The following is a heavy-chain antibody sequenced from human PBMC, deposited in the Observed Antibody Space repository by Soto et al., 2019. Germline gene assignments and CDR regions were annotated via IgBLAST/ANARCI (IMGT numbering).Heavy chain of an antibody. Sequence: GASVKVSCKASGYSFTGYYMHWVRQAPGQGLEWMGWINPNSGGTNYAQKFQGWVTMTRDTSISTVYMELSRLRSDDTAVYYCAKAAAAGYYYGMDVWGQGTTVTVSS. CDR1: GYSFTGYY. J-gene: IGHJ6*02. CDR3: AKAAAAGYYYGMDV. V-gene: IGHV1-2*04. D-gene: IGHD6-25*01. CDR2: INPNSGGT.